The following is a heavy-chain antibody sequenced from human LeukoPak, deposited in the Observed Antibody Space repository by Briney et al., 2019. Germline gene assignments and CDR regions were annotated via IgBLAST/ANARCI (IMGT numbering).Heavy chain of an antibody. CDR1: VYTFTSYD. D-gene: IGHD6-19*01. Sequence: ASVTVSCKASVYTFTSYDINWGRQAPRQGLEWMGWMNPNSGNTDYAQKFQGRVTMTTNTSISTAYMELSSLRSEDTAVYYCARRARGCQDYWGQGTLVTVSS. J-gene: IGHJ4*02. CDR3: ARRARGCQDY. CDR2: MNPNSGNT. V-gene: IGHV1-8*01.